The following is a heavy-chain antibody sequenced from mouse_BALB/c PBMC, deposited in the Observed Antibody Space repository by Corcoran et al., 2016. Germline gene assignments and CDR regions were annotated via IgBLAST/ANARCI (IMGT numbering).Heavy chain of an antibody. J-gene: IGHJ1*01. Sequence: EAQLQRSGAELVKPGASVKLSCSASGFNIKDTYMHWVKQRPEQGLEWIGRIDPANGNTKYDPKFQGKATITADTSSNTAYLQLSSLTSEDTAVYYCARWDWYFDVCGAATTVTVSS. V-gene: IGHV14-3*02. CDR2: IDPANGNT. CDR1: GFNIKDTY. CDR3: ARWDWYFDV.